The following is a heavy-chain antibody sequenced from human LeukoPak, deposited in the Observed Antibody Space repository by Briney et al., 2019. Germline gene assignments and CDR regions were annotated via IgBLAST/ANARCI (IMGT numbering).Heavy chain of an antibody. CDR3: ARDYRRRQLPRPLFDY. CDR2: IIPIFGTA. D-gene: IGHD2-2*01. Sequence: ASVKVSCKASGGTFSSYAISWVRQAPGQGLEWMGGIIPIFGTANYAQKFQGRVTMTRDTSTSTVYMELSSLRSEDTAVYYCARDYRRRQLPRPLFDYWGQGTLVTVSS. CDR1: GGTFSSYA. J-gene: IGHJ4*02. V-gene: IGHV1-69*05.